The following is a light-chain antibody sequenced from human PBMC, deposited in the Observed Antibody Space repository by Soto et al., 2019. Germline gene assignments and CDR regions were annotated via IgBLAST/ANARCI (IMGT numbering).Light chain of an antibody. Sequence: DIQMTQSPSTLSASVGDRVTITCRASQSISNYLAWYQQKPGKXPNXLIYAASTLQAGVPSRFSGSSSGTDGTITICSLQPEDGSAYDCQKYNSAPLTFGEGTKVEIK. CDR2: AAS. CDR3: QKYNSAPLT. CDR1: QSISNY. J-gene: IGKJ4*01. V-gene: IGKV1-27*01.